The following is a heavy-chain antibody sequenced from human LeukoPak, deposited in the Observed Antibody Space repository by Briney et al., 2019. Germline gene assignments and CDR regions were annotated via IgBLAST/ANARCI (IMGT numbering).Heavy chain of an antibody. J-gene: IGHJ6*02. D-gene: IGHD6-6*01. CDR3: VRSSDYYGMDV. CDR1: GFTFSDYY. V-gene: IGHV3-11*04. CDR2: ISSSGSTI. Sequence: GGSLRLSCAASGFTFSDYYMSWIRQAPGKGLEWVSYISSSGSTIYYADSVKGRFTISRDNAKNSLYLQMNSLRADDTAVYYCVRSSDYYGMDVWGQGTTVTVSS.